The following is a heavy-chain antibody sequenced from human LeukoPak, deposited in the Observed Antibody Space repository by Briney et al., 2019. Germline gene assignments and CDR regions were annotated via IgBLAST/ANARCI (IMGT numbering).Heavy chain of an antibody. D-gene: IGHD3-22*01. V-gene: IGHV5-51*01. Sequence: GESLKISCKGSGYSFTSYWIAWVRQMPGKGLEWMGIIDPGDADTRYSPSFQGRITISADKSINTAYLQWSSLRASDTAMYYCARGYYYDSSGYYYGYWGQGTLVTVSS. CDR2: IDPGDADT. CDR3: ARGYYYDSSGYYYGY. J-gene: IGHJ4*02. CDR1: GYSFTSYW.